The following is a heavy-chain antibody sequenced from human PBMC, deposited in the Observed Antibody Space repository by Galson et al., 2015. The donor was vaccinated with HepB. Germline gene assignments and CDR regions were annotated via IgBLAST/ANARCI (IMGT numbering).Heavy chain of an antibody. CDR1: GFTFSSYS. D-gene: IGHD2-15*01. CDR3: ARDLILSGFDY. J-gene: IGHJ4*02. V-gene: IGHV3-21*01. CDR2: ISSSSSYI. Sequence: LILSCAASGFTFSSYSMNWFRQAPGKGLEWVSSISSSSSYIYYADSVKGRFTISRDNAKNSLYLQMNSLRAEDTAVYYCARDLILSGFDYWGQGTLVTVSS.